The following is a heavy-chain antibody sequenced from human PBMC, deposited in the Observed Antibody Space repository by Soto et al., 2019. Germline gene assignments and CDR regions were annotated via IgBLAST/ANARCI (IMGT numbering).Heavy chain of an antibody. J-gene: IGHJ4*01. Sequence: SQTLSLTCAITGDSVSSNSAGWSWVRQSPSRSLEWLGRTYYRSKWYYEYAVSVRGRITINPDTSKNQYSLQLNSVTPEDTAVYFCARGEQYSGRIFDYWGQGTLVTVS. D-gene: IGHD1-26*01. V-gene: IGHV6-1*01. CDR3: ARGEQYSGRIFDY. CDR2: TYYRSKWYY. CDR1: GDSVSSNSAG.